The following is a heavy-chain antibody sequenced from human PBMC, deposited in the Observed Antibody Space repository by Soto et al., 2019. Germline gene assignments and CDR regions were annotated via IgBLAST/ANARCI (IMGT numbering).Heavy chain of an antibody. CDR2: ISANNGTA. D-gene: IGHD3-10*01. Sequence: ASVKVSCKASGYTFTSYAISWVRQAPGQGLEWMGGISANNGTANYAQKLQGRVTMTADTSTSTAYMELRSLRSDDTAVYYCARGLKVGGSGSYYQFDYWGQGTLVTVSS. V-gene: IGHV1-18*01. CDR3: ARGLKVGGSGSYYQFDY. J-gene: IGHJ4*02. CDR1: GYTFTSYA.